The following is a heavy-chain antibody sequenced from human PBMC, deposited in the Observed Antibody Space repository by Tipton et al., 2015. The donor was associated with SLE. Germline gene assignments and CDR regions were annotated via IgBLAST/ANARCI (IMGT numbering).Heavy chain of an antibody. CDR1: GYSISSGYS. J-gene: IGHJ4*02. D-gene: IGHD2-2*02. CDR3: ASSQYCSDSSCYSFDY. Sequence: TLSLTCTVSGYSISSGYSWGWIRQPPGKGLGWIGSMFHGGSTYYNPSLKSRVTISVDTSKSQFSLKLSSVTAAGTAVYHCASSQYCSDSSCYSFDYWGQGTLVTVSS. V-gene: IGHV4-38-2*02. CDR2: MFHGGST.